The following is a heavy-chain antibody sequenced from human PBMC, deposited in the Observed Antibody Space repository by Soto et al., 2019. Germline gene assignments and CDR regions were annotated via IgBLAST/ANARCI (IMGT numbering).Heavy chain of an antibody. V-gene: IGHV4-34*01. CDR3: GREGPNPGFDP. CDR2: INHSGST. CDR1: GGSFSGYY. J-gene: IGHJ5*02. Sequence: SETLSLTCAVDGGSFSGYYWSWIRQPPGKGLEWIGEINHSGSTNYNPSLKSRVTISVDTSKNQFSLKLSSVTAADTAVYYCGREGPNPGFDPWGQGPLVTVSS.